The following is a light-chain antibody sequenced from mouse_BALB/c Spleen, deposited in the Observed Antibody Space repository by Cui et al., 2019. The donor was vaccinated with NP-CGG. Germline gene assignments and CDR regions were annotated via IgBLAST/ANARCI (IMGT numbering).Light chain of an antibody. CDR1: TGAVITSNY. V-gene: IGLV1*01. Sequence: QAVVTQESALTTSPGETLTLTCRSSTGAVITSNYANWVQEKPDHLFTGLIGGTNNRAPGVPARFSGSLIGDKAALTITGAQTKDEAIYFCALWYSNHWVFGGGTKLTVL. CDR3: ALWYSNHWV. J-gene: IGLJ1*01. CDR2: GTN.